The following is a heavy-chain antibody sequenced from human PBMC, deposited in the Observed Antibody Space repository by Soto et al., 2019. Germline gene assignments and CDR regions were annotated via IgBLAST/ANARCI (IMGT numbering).Heavy chain of an antibody. D-gene: IGHD1-7*01. CDR1: GFTFSSYA. V-gene: IGHV3-23*01. CDR2: ISGSGGST. J-gene: IGHJ6*02. Sequence: GGSLRLSCAASGFTFSSYAMSWVRQAPGKGLEWVSAISGSGGSTYYADSVKGRFTISRDNSKNTLYLQMNSLRAEDTAVYYCAKEGVELYYYYYGMDVWGQGTTVTVS. CDR3: AKEGVELYYYYYGMDV.